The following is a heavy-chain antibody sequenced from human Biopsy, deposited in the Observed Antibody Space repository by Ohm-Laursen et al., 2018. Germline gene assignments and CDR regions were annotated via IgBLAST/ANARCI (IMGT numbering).Heavy chain of an antibody. V-gene: IGHV4-59*11. CDR1: GGSFTGHY. Sequence: PSETLSLTCTVSGGSFTGHYWTWIRQPPGKGLEWIGHISHTGYTSYKSSLKSRVPISLDTSRKHFSLRLTSLAAADTAVYYCARGSNEYGGLYFPHWGQGTLVTVSS. D-gene: IGHD4-23*01. CDR2: ISHTGYT. J-gene: IGHJ1*01. CDR3: ARGSNEYGGLYFPH.